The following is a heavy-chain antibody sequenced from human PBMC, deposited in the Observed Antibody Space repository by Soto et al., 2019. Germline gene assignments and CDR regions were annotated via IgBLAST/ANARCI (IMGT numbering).Heavy chain of an antibody. CDR2: ISSSSSYI. Sequence: GGSLRLSCAASGFTFSSYSMNWVRQAPGKGLEWVSSISSSSSYIYYADSVKGRFTISRDNAKNSLYLQMNSLRAEDTAVYYCVSGEYSREDGIMAYYYGMDVWGQGTPVTVSS. J-gene: IGHJ6*02. CDR3: VSGEYSREDGIMAYYYGMDV. V-gene: IGHV3-21*01. CDR1: GFTFSSYS. D-gene: IGHD6-6*01.